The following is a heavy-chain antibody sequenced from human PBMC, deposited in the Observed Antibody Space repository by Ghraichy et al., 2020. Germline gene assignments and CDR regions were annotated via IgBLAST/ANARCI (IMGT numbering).Heavy chain of an antibody. CDR1: GFTFSSYS. J-gene: IGHJ4*02. Sequence: GGSLRLSCAASGFTFSSYSMNWVRQAPGKGLEWVSSISSSSSYIYYADSVKGRFTISRDNAKTSLYLQMNSLRAEDTAVYYCARDASGYCSSTSCYHDYWCQGTLVTVSS. CDR2: ISSSSSYI. D-gene: IGHD2-2*01. CDR3: ARDASGYCSSTSCYHDY. V-gene: IGHV3-21*01.